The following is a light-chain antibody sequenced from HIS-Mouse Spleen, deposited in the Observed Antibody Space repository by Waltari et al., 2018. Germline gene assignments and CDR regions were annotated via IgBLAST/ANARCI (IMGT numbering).Light chain of an antibody. CDR2: RNN. CDR3: AAWDDSLSGWV. Sequence: QSVLTQPPSASGTPGQRVTISCSGSSSNIGSNYVYWYQQLPGTAPKLLIYRNNRRPSGVPDRFSGSKFGTSASLAISGLRSEDEADYYCAAWDDSLSGWVFGGGTKLTVL. V-gene: IGLV1-47*01. CDR1: SSNIGSNY. J-gene: IGLJ3*02.